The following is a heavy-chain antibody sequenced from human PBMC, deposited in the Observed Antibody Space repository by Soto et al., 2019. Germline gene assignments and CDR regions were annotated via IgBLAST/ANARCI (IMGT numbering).Heavy chain of an antibody. V-gene: IGHV4-31*03. J-gene: IGHJ4*02. CDR2: IYYSGST. D-gene: IGHD1-1*01. CDR3: ARSQRQLADY. CDR1: GGSISSGGYY. Sequence: SETLSLTCTVSGGSISSGGYYWSWIRQHPGKGLEWIGYIYYSGSTYYNPSLKSRVTISVDTSKNQFSLKLSSVTAADTAVYYCARSQRQLADYWGQGTLVTVSS.